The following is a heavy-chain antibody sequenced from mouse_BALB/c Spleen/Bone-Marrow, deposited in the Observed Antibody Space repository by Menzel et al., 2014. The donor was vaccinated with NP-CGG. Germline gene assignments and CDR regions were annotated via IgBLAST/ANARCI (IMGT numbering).Heavy chain of an antibody. CDR3: ARSGDSSGYGFAY. Sequence: QVQLQQPGPELVKPGDLVKISCKASGYTFTSYDINWVKQRPGQGLEGIGWIYPGDGSTKYNEKFKGKATLTADKSSSTAYMQLSSLTSENSAVYFCARSGDSSGYGFAYWGQGTLVTVSA. CDR1: GYTFTSYD. J-gene: IGHJ3*01. CDR2: IYPGDGST. V-gene: IGHV1S56*01. D-gene: IGHD3-2*01.